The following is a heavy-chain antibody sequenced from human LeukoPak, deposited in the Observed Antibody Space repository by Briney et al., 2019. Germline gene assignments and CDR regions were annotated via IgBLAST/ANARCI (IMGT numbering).Heavy chain of an antibody. CDR3: AKDRRDGPNRDGFFDY. D-gene: IGHD5-24*01. CDR2: VGGGGGST. CDR1: GFTFTNYA. V-gene: IGHV3-23*01. J-gene: IGHJ4*02. Sequence: PGGSLRLSCAASGFTFTNYAMSWVRQAPGKGLEWVSGVGGGGGSTYYADSVKGRFTISRDNSKNTLYLQMNSLRVEDTATYYCAKDRRDGPNRDGFFDYWGQGTLVTVSS.